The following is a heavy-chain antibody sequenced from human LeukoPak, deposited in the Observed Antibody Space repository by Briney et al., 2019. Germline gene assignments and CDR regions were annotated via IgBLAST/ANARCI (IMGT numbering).Heavy chain of an antibody. CDR1: GFTFSSYA. CDR2: ISYDGSNK. V-gene: IGHV3-30*04. CDR3: ASGPDL. Sequence: TGGSLRLSCAASGFTFSSYAMHWVRQAPGKGLEWVAVISYDGSNKYYADSVKGRFTISRDNSKNTPYLQMNSLRAEDTAVYYCASGPDLWGRGTLVTVSS. J-gene: IGHJ2*01.